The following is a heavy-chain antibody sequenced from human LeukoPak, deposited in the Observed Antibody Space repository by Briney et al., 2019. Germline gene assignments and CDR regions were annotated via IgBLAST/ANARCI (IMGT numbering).Heavy chain of an antibody. V-gene: IGHV3-53*01. Sequence: GGSLRLSCAAPGLTVSSNHMSWVRQAPGKGLEWVSLIKSDGTTEYADSVKGRFTISRDNSKNTLFLQMNSLRVEDTAVYYCARLRRGYWGRGTPVTVSS. CDR3: ARLRRGY. CDR2: IKSDGTT. CDR1: GLTVSSNH. J-gene: IGHJ4*02.